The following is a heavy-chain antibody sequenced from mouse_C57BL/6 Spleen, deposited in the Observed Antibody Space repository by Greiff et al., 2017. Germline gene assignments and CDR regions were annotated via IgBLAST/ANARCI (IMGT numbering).Heavy chain of an antibody. J-gene: IGHJ1*03. V-gene: IGHV1-55*01. CDR1: GYTFTSYW. D-gene: IGHD1-1*01. Sequence: QVQLQQSGAELVKPGASVKMSCKASGYTFTSYWITWVKQRPGQGLEWIGDIYPGSGSTNYNEKFKSKATLTVDTSSSTAYMQLSSLTSEDSAVYYGARSLITTVVASGYFDGWGTGTTVTVSS. CDR2: IYPGSGST. CDR3: ARSLITTVVASGYFDG.